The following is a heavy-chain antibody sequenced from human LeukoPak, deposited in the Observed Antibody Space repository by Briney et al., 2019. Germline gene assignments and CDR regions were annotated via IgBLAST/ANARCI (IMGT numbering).Heavy chain of an antibody. CDR2: IYYSGST. CDR3: ARDRRGEIEDDAFDI. D-gene: IGHD3-16*01. J-gene: IGHJ3*02. CDR1: GGSISSYY. Sequence: SETLSLTCTVSGGSISSYYWSWIRQPPGKGLEWIGYIYYSGSTNYNPSLKSRVTISVDTSKNQFSLKLSSVTAADTAVYYCARDRRGEIEDDAFDIWGQGTMVTVSS. V-gene: IGHV4-59*01.